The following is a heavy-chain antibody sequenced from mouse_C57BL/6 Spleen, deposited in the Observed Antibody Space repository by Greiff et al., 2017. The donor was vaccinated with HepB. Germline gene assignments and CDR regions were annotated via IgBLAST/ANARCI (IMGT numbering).Heavy chain of an antibody. CDR3: ARLLRGDYDAMDY. CDR1: GYTFTSYW. Sequence: QVQLQQSGAELVKPGASVKLSCTASGYTFTSYWMHWVKQRPGRGLEWIGRIDPNSGGTKYNEKFKSKATLTVDKPSSTAYMQLSSLTSEDAAVYYCARLLRGDYDAMDYWGQGTSVTVSS. CDR2: IDPNSGGT. V-gene: IGHV1-72*01. J-gene: IGHJ4*01. D-gene: IGHD2-4*01.